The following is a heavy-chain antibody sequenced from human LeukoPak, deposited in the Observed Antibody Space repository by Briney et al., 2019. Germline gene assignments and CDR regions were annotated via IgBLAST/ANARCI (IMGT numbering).Heavy chain of an antibody. CDR3: ARGRGGQWLANFDY. Sequence: SETLSLTCAVSGYSTSSGYYWGWIRQPPGKGLEWIGSIYHSGSTYYNPSLKSRVTISVDTSKNQFSLKLSPVTAADTAVYYCARGRGGQWLANFDYWGQGTLVTVSS. J-gene: IGHJ4*02. CDR2: IYHSGST. CDR1: GYSTSSGYY. V-gene: IGHV4-38-2*01. D-gene: IGHD6-19*01.